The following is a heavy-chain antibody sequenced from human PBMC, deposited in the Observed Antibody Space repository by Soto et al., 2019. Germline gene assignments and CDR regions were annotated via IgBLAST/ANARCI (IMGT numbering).Heavy chain of an antibody. CDR2: IYYSGSA. CDR1: GPSISSGGYH. D-gene: IGHD3-10*01. CDR3: ARSSGSYYRIGGGLDY. J-gene: IGHJ4*02. Sequence: PSEPLSLACTVSGPSISSGGYHWIWLRQHPGKGLEWIGYIYYSGSAYSNPSLKNRFTISVNTSKNQFSLKRSSVTAADTAVYYCARSSGSYYRIGGGLDYWGQGTLVTVSS. V-gene: IGHV4-31*03.